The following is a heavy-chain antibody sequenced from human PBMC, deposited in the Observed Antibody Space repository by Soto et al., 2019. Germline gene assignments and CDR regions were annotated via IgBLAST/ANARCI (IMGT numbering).Heavy chain of an antibody. J-gene: IGHJ6*02. Sequence: SETLSLTCAVSGGSFSGYIWTWIRQTPGKGLQWIGEIYHSGSTNYNPSLKSRVTISVDKSKNQFSLKLSSVTAADTAAYYCARAGRGYCSGGSCYSGLHGMDVWGQGTTVTVSS. V-gene: IGHV4-34*01. CDR1: GGSFSGYI. D-gene: IGHD2-15*01. CDR3: ARAGRGYCSGGSCYSGLHGMDV. CDR2: IYHSGST.